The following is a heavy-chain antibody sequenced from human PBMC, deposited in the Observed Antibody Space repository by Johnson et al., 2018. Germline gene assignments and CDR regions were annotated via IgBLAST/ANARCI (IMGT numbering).Heavy chain of an antibody. V-gene: IGHV4-59*11. J-gene: IGHJ6*02. CDR1: GGSISSHY. CDR2: IYYIGST. Sequence: QVQLQESGPGLVKPSETLSLTCTVSGGSISSHYWSWIRQPPGKGLEWIGYIYYIGSTNYNPSLKSRVTISVDTSKNQFSLKLSSVTAADTAVYYCARGGGADYYYGMDVWGQGTTVTVSS. CDR3: ARGGGADYYYGMDV. D-gene: IGHD1-26*01.